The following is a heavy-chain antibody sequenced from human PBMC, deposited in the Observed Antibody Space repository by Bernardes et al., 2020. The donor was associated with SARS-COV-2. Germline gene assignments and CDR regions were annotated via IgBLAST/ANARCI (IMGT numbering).Heavy chain of an antibody. Sequence: ASVKVSCKASGYIFTRYVISWVRQATDQGIEWMGWSSTDNGDTNYAQNFQGRVTMTTDTSTCTAYMEMRKLRSYGTAVYFCSRSPGLWLAAYLDSWGPGTLFCVSS. D-gene: IGHD6-19*01. CDR3: SRSPGLWLAAYLDS. J-gene: IGHJ4*02. V-gene: IGHV1-18*01. CDR2: SSTDNGDT. CDR1: GYIFTRYV.